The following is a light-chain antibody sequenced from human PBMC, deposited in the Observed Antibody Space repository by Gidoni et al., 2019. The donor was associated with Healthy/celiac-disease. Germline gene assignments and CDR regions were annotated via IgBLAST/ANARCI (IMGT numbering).Light chain of an antibody. CDR2: AAS. V-gene: IGKV1-39*01. J-gene: IGKJ1*01. Sequence: DIQMTQSPSSLSASVGDRVTISCRASQTINSYLKWYQQKPGKAPPLLIYAASNLQSGVPSRFSGSGSGTDFTLTISSLQAEDFATYYCQQSYATPWTFGQGTTVEIK. CDR1: QTINSY. CDR3: QQSYATPWT.